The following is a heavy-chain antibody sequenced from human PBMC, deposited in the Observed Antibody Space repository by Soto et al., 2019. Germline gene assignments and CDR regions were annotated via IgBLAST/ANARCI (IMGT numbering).Heavy chain of an antibody. V-gene: IGHV2-5*01. CDR2: IYWNDDK. CDR1: GFSLSTSGVG. D-gene: IGHD3-3*01. J-gene: IGHJ6*02. CDR3: AHSGMENDFWSGYHTPPFYYYGMDV. Sequence: SGPTLVNPTQTLTLTCTFSGFSLSTSGVGVGWIRQPPGKALEWLALIYWNDDKRYSPSLKSRLTITKDTSKNQVVLTMTNMDPVDTATYYCAHSGMENDFWSGYHTPPFYYYGMDVWGQGTTVTVSS.